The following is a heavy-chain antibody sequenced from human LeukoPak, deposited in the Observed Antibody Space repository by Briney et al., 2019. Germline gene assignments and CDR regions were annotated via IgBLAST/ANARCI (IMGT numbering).Heavy chain of an antibody. CDR1: GFTFNIYA. V-gene: IGHV3-30-3*01. Sequence: PGRSLRLSCAASGFTFNIYALHWVRQAPGKGLEWVAAISYDGSNKYYADSVKGRFTISRDNSRNTLYLQMNSLKPEDTAVYFCARDRGGSGYYYFDYWGQGTLVTVSS. CDR3: ARDRGGSGYYYFDY. J-gene: IGHJ4*02. CDR2: ISYDGSNK. D-gene: IGHD6-19*01.